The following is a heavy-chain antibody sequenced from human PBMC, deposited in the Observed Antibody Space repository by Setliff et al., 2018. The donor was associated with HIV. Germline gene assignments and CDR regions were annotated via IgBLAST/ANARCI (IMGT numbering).Heavy chain of an antibody. CDR2: VGSSSGYT. Sequence: GESLKISCAASGFTFSSYSMNWVRQAPGKGLEWVSSVGSSSGYTYYADSVKGRFTISRDNAKNSLYLQMNSLRAEDTAVYYCAKVATWTGTTYYFESWGQGTLVTVSS. CDR3: AKVATWTGTTYYFES. V-gene: IGHV3-21*01. J-gene: IGHJ4*02. D-gene: IGHD1-1*01. CDR1: GFTFSSYS.